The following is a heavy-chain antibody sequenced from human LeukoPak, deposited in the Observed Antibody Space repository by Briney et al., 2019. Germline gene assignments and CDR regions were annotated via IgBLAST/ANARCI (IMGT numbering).Heavy chain of an antibody. CDR3: ATPPLVTWFDP. Sequence: GGSLRLSCAASGFTFSSYTMNWVRQAPGRGLEWVSSISSGSHYIDYADSVRGRFTISRDNAENSLHLHMSSLRAEDTAVYYCATPPLVTWFDPWGQGTLVTVSS. J-gene: IGHJ5*02. CDR2: ISSGSHYI. V-gene: IGHV3-21*01. CDR1: GFTFSSYT. D-gene: IGHD4-23*01.